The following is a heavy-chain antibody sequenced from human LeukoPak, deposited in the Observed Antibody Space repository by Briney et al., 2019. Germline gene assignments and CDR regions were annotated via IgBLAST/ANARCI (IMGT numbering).Heavy chain of an antibody. V-gene: IGHV1-2*02. CDR2: INPNSGGT. D-gene: IGHD6-13*01. Sequence: GASVKVSCKASGYTFTGYYMHWVRQAPGQGLEWMGWINPNSGGTNYAQKFQGRVTMTRGTSISTAYMELSRLRSDDTAVYYCARDFSVSSAAGFSYYFDYWGQGTLVTVSS. CDR1: GYTFTGYY. CDR3: ARDFSVSSAAGFSYYFDY. J-gene: IGHJ4*02.